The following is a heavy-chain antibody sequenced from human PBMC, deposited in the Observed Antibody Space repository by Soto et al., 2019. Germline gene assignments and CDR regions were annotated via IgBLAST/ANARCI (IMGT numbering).Heavy chain of an antibody. CDR3: PKFLNGWHKDYYYYMRV. V-gene: IGHV3-23*01. J-gene: IGHJ6*03. CDR2: ISGSGDSR. CDR1: GFPFSSYA. D-gene: IGHD1-1*01. Sequence: EVQLLESGGGLVQPGGSLRLSCAASGFPFSSYAMTWVRQAPGKGLECLSGISGSGDSRNYADSVKGRFTVSRDNPKKTLYLQMNSLRAEDTALYYCPKFLNGWHKDYYYYMRVWGNGTTVTVSS.